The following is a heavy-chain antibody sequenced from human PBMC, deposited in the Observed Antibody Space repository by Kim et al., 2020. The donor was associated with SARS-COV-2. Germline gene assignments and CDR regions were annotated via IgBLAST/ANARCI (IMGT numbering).Heavy chain of an antibody. CDR2: IYYSGST. V-gene: IGHV4-59*08. CDR1: GGSISSYY. D-gene: IGHD3-22*01. Sequence: SETLSLTCTVSGGSISSYYWSWIRQPPGKGLEWIGYIYYSGSTNYNPSLKSRVTISVDTSKNQFSLKLSSVTAADTAVYYCARQIFVPYDSSGYDAFDIWGQGTMVTVSS. CDR3: ARQIFVPYDSSGYDAFDI. J-gene: IGHJ3*02.